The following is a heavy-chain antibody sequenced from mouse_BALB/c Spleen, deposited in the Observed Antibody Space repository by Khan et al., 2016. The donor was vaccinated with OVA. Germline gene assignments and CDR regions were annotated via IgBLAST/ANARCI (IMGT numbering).Heavy chain of an antibody. D-gene: IGHD1-1*01. CDR2: ITYSGST. CDR1: GYSITSDYA. V-gene: IGHV3-2*02. Sequence: EVQLQESGPGLVKPSQSLSLTCTVTGYSITSDYAWNWIRQFPGNKLEWMAYITYSGSTGYNPSLKGRISIPRDTSKNQFFLQLNSVTTEVQATCYCARAYGSSSLFFDYWGQGTTLTVSS. CDR3: ARAYGSSSLFFDY. J-gene: IGHJ2*01.